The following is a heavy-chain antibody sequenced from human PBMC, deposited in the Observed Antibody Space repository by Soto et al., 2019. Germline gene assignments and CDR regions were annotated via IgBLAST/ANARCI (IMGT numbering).Heavy chain of an antibody. V-gene: IGHV1-58*01. D-gene: IGHD3-22*01. CDR1: GFTFTSSA. J-gene: IGHJ5*02. CDR2: IVVGSGNT. Sequence: QMQLVQSGPEVKKPGTSVKVSCKASGFTFTSSAVQWVRQARGQRLEWIGWIVVGSGNTNYAQKFQERVTITRDMSTRTAYMELSSLRSEDTAVYYCAADTYYYDSSGYYFGGGFDPWGQGTLVTVSS. CDR3: AADTYYYDSSGYYFGGGFDP.